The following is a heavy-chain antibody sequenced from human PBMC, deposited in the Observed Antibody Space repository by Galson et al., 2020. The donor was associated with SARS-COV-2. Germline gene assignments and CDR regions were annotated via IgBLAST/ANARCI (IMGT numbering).Heavy chain of an antibody. CDR3: ARSSGYYDSSGFYYGSGAFDI. D-gene: IGHD3-22*01. CDR1: GDSINGGDYY. CDR2: IYYSGST. Sequence: SETLSLTCTVSGDSINGGDYYWSRIRQPPGKGLEWIGYIYYSGSTHYNPSLTSHFTISVDTSKAQSSLKLTSVTAADTAVYYCARSSGYYDSSGFYYGSGAFDIWGQGTMVTVSS. J-gene: IGHJ3*02. V-gene: IGHV4-30-4*01.